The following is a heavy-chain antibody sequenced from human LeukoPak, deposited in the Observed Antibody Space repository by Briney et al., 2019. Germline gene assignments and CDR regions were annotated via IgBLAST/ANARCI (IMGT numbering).Heavy chain of an antibody. CDR3: ARGHLSGYSYGVFDY. D-gene: IGHD5-18*01. V-gene: IGHV1-69*13. CDR1: GYTFTSYD. CDR2: IIPIFGTA. J-gene: IGHJ4*02. Sequence: SVKVSCKASGYTFTSYDINWVRQAPGQGLEWMGGIIPIFGTANYAQKFQGRVTITADESTSTAYMELSSLRSEDTAVYYCARGHLSGYSYGVFDYWGQGTLVTVSS.